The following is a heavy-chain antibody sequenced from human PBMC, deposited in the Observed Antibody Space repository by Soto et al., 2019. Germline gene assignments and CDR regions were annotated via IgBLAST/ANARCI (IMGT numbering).Heavy chain of an antibody. Sequence: PSETLSLTCAVSGGSISSSNWWSWVRQPPGKGLEWIGEIYHSGSTNYNPSLKSRVTISVDKSKNQFSLKLSSVTAADTAVYYCARVRADYYDSSVDAFDIWGQGTMVS. CDR2: IYHSGST. CDR1: GGSISSSNW. J-gene: IGHJ3*02. V-gene: IGHV4-4*02. CDR3: ARVRADYYDSSVDAFDI. D-gene: IGHD3-22*01.